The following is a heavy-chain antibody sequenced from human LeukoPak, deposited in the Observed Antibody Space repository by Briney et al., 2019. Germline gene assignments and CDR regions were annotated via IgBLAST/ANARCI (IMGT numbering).Heavy chain of an antibody. V-gene: IGHV1-2*02. J-gene: IGHJ4*02. Sequence: ASVKASCKASGYNFAGFYMHWVRQAPGHGLEWMGWINPNSGGTNYAQTFQGRVTVTSDTTMSTAYMELTRLTSDDSAMYYCARSKYDVLTGSPDYWGQGTLVTVSS. CDR2: INPNSGGT. CDR1: GYNFAGFY. CDR3: ARSKYDVLTGSPDY. D-gene: IGHD3-9*01.